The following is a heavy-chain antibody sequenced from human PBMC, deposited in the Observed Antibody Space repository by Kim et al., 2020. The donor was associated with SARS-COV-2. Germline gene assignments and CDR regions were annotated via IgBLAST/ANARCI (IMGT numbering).Heavy chain of an antibody. V-gene: IGHV3-30*18. D-gene: IGHD6-19*01. CDR2: ISYDGSNK. Sequence: GGSLRLSCAASGFTFSSYGMHWVRQAPGKGLEWVAVISYDGSNKYYADSVKGRFTISRDNSKNTLYLQMNSLRAEDTAVYYCAKDVAVAGTDAFDIWGQGTMVTVSS. CDR3: AKDVAVAGTDAFDI. J-gene: IGHJ3*02. CDR1: GFTFSSYG.